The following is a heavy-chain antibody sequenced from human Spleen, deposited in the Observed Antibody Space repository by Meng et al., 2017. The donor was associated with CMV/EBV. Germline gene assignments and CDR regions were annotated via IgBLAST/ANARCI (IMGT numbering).Heavy chain of an antibody. J-gene: IGHJ6*02. D-gene: IGHD2/OR15-2a*01. CDR1: GFTFSSYW. CDR3: ARSSTTLYYYAMDV. CDR2: ISSGSDYI. Sequence: GESLKISCAASGFTFSSYWMNWVRQAPGKGLEWVSSISSGSDYIYYADSLEGRFTISRDNAKMSLYLQMNSLRVEDTAVYYCARSSTTLYYYAMDVWGQGTTVTVSS. V-gene: IGHV3-21*01.